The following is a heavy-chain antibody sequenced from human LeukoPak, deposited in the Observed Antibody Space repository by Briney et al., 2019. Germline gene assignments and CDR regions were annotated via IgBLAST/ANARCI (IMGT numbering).Heavy chain of an antibody. J-gene: IGHJ5*02. D-gene: IGHD3-3*01. CDR2: ISYDGSNR. V-gene: IGHV3-30*18. CDR3: AKDGLRFLEWLPNWFDP. CDR1: GFTFSSYC. Sequence: GGSLRLSCAASGFTFSSYCMHWVRQAPGKGLEWVAVISYDGSNRYYADSVKGRFTISRDNSKNTLYLQMNSLRAEDTAVYYCAKDGLRFLEWLPNWFDPWGQGTLVTVSS.